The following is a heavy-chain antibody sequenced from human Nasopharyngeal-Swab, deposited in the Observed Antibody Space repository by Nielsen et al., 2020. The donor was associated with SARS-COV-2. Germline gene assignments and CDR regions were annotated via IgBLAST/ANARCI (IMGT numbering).Heavy chain of an antibody. J-gene: IGHJ5*02. V-gene: IGHV4-30-2*04. Sequence: WIRQPPGKGLEWIGYIYYSGSTYYNPSLKSRVTISVDTSKNQFSLKLSSVTAADTAVYYCATHQGTWELRRNWFGPWGQGTLVTVSS. CDR2: IYYSGST. D-gene: IGHD1-26*01. CDR3: ATHQGTWELRRNWFGP.